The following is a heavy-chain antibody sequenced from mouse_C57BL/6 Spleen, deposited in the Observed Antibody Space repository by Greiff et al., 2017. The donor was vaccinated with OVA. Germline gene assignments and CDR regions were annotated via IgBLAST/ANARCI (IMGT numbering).Heavy chain of an antibody. CDR3: ARGRIYYYGSSRYYFDY. V-gene: IGHV5-16*01. CDR2: INYDGSST. Sequence: EVNVVESEGGLVQPGSSMKLSCTASGFTFSDYYMAWVRQVPEKGLEWVANINYDGSSTYYLDSLKSRFIISRDNAKNILYLQMSSLKSEDTATYYCARGRIYYYGSSRYYFDYWGQGTTLTVSS. D-gene: IGHD1-1*01. CDR1: GFTFSDYY. J-gene: IGHJ2*01.